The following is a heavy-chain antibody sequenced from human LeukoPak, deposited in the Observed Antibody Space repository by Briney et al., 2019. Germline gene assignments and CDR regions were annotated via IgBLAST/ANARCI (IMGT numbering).Heavy chain of an antibody. V-gene: IGHV3-7*01. D-gene: IGHD1-26*01. Sequence: PGGSLRLSCAASGFTFSDYWMTWVRQVPGKGLEWVANVGGDGSGTNYVDSVKGRFTISRDNAKKSLYLEMNSLRVEDTALYYCARVGAWDLQGVFDNWGQGTLVTVSS. CDR1: GFTFSDYW. CDR2: VGGDGSGT. CDR3: ARVGAWDLQGVFDN. J-gene: IGHJ4*02.